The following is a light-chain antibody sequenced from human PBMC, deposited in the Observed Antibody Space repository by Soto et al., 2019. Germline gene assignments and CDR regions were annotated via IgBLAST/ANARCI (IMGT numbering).Light chain of an antibody. CDR1: SGHSRYA. V-gene: IGLV4-69*01. J-gene: IGLJ3*02. Sequence: QLVLTQSPSASASLGASVKLTCTLSSGHSRYAIAWHQQQPEKGPRYLMKVNSDDSHNKGDGIPDRFSGSSSGAERYLTISSLQSEDEADYYCQTWGTGIRVFGGGTKVPS. CDR2: VNSDDSH. CDR3: QTWGTGIRV.